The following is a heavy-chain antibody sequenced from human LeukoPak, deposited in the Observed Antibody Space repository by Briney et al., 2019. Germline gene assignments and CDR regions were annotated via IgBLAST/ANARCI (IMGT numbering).Heavy chain of an antibody. D-gene: IGHD3-16*02. CDR3: AKLYDYVWGSYRYTSDY. Sequence: GGSLRLSCAASGFTVSSNYMSWVRQAPGKGLEWVSVIYSGGSTYYADSVKGRFTISRDNSKNTLYLQMNSLRAGDTAVYYCAKLYDYVWGSYRYTSDYWGQGTLVTVSS. CDR1: GFTVSSNY. V-gene: IGHV3-53*05. CDR2: IYSGGST. J-gene: IGHJ4*02.